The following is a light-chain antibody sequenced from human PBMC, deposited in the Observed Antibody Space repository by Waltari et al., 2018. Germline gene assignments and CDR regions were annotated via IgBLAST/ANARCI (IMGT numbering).Light chain of an antibody. J-gene: IGLJ2*01. V-gene: IGLV1-51*01. CDR2: DNN. CDR1: SSNIGNYF. CDR3: ATWDNSLTDVV. Sequence: QSVLTQPPSVSAAPGQKVTISCSGSSSNIGNYFLSWYHQLPGAAPKLLIYDNNKRPSGIPDRFSASKSGTSATLGITGLQIGDEADYYCATWDNSLTDVVFGGGTKLTVL.